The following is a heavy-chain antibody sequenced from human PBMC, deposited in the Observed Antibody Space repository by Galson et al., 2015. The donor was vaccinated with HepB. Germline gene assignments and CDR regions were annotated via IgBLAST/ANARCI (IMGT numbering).Heavy chain of an antibody. V-gene: IGHV1-18*01. J-gene: IGHJ4*02. CDR2: ISAYNDNT. CDR1: GYTFMKYG. Sequence: SVKVSCKASGYTFMKYGITWVRQAPGQGLEWVGWISAYNDNTNYAQKLQGRVTMTTDTSTSTAYLEVRSLTSDDTAVYYCARARYSSSPPDFWGQGTLSPSPQ. D-gene: IGHD6-6*01. CDR3: ARARYSSSPPDF.